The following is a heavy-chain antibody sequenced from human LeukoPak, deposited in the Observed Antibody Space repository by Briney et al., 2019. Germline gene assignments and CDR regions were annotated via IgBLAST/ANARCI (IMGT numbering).Heavy chain of an antibody. Sequence: SETLSLTCTVSGGPISSHFWSWFRQPPGKGLEWIGFVSDSGSTNYNSSLKSRLTISVDTSKNLFSLTLTSVTAADTAVYYCARFTVTTFGWFDPWGQGTLVTVSS. D-gene: IGHD4-17*01. CDR2: VSDSGST. V-gene: IGHV4-59*11. J-gene: IGHJ5*02. CDR1: GGPISSHF. CDR3: ARFTVTTFGWFDP.